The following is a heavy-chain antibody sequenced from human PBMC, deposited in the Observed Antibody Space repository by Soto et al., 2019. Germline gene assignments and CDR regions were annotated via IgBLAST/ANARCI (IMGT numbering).Heavy chain of an antibody. V-gene: IGHV2-26*01. D-gene: IGHD2-2*01. CDR3: TRARTRLGYCASSRCYGLEY. J-gene: IGHJ4*02. Sequence: QVTLNESGPVLVKPTETLTLTCSVSGILLSHERAGVSRIRQPPGKAVEWLADIFSNDEKSYSAFLRSRLTISKDTSRSQVVLTRANMDLVETATYYCTRARTRLGYCASSRCYGLEYWGQGIRVTVSS. CDR1: GILLSHERAG. CDR2: IFSNDEK.